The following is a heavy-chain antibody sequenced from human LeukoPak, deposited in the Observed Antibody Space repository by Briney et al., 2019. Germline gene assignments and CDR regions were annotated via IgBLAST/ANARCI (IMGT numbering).Heavy chain of an antibody. CDR3: ASFYSSSINKTNWFDP. Sequence: PSETLSLTCAVYGGSFSGYYWSWLRQPPGKGLEWIGEINHSGSTNYNPSLKSRVTISVDTSKNQFSLKMSSVTAADTAVYYCASFYSSSINKTNWFDPWGQGTLVTVSS. V-gene: IGHV4-34*01. CDR2: INHSGST. CDR1: GGSFSGYY. J-gene: IGHJ5*02. D-gene: IGHD6-6*01.